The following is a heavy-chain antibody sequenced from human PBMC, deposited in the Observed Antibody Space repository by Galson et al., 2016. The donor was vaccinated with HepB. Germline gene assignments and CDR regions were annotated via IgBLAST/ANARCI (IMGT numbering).Heavy chain of an antibody. J-gene: IGHJ3*02. V-gene: IGHV1-18*04. CDR2: ISAYNGNT. CDR1: GYTFTSYS. D-gene: IGHD4-17*01. Sequence: SVKVSCKASGYTFTSYSITWVRQAPGQGLEWMGWISAYNGNTNYAQNLQGRVTMTTDTSTSTAYMELRSLRSDDTAMYYCARARVGDYDAFDIWGQGTMVTVSS. CDR3: ARARVGDYDAFDI.